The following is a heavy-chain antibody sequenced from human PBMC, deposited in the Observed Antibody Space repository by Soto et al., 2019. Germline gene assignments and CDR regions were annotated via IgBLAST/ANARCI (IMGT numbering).Heavy chain of an antibody. CDR3: AREMAGLGGEYDY. V-gene: IGHV1-18*01. CDR1: GYTFTKYA. J-gene: IGHJ4*02. D-gene: IGHD3-16*01. CDR2: ISGSSGNA. Sequence: QVQLVQSGAEVKNPGASVKVSCKTSGYTFTKYAVGWVRQAPGQGLEWMGWISGSSGNANYAEKVQGRITLTTDTSTSTAYIELRSLRSDDTAVYYCAREMAGLGGEYDYWGQGTLVPVSS.